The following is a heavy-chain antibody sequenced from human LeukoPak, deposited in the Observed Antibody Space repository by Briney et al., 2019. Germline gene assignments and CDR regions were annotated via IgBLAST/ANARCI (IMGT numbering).Heavy chain of an antibody. V-gene: IGHV1-18*01. Sequence: ASVKVSCKASGYTFSSYAISWVRQAPGQGLEWMGWIFPYNGKANYAQTFQGIVTMTTDTSTSTAYMELRSLTSDDTGMYYCGKPNPRGWFEGCFDPWGQGTLVTVSS. D-gene: IGHD6-19*01. CDR2: IFPYNGKA. CDR3: GKPNPRGWFEGCFDP. J-gene: IGHJ5*02. CDR1: GYTFSSYA.